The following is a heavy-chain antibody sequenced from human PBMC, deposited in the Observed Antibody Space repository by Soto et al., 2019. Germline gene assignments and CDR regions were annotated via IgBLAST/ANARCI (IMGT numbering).Heavy chain of an antibody. CDR1: GFNFNTYW. V-gene: IGHV3-7*03. D-gene: IGHD6-25*01. CDR3: GRRGYNWQFSDY. Sequence: PGGSLRLSCAASGFNFNTYWMYWVRQAPGKGLEWVANIDTDGSRKNYVDSVKGRFIISRDNAKNSLFLQMNSLRADDTAVYYCGRRGYNWQFSDYWGQGTLVTVSS. J-gene: IGHJ4*02. CDR2: IDTDGSRK.